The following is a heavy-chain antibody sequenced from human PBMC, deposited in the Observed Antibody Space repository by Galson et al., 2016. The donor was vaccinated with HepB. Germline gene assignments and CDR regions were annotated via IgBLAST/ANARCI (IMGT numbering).Heavy chain of an antibody. Sequence: TLSLTCTVSGGSIRSTNSYWGWMRQSAGMAPEWIGSLSYSGSTYYNPSLKSRVSISADTADNEFSLTLTSVTAADTAVYYCARATGWVHLMGVWGQGIMVTVSS. V-gene: IGHV4-39*07. CDR1: GGSIRSTNSY. J-gene: IGHJ3*01. CDR2: LSYSGST. D-gene: IGHD2-8*01. CDR3: ARATGWVHLMGV.